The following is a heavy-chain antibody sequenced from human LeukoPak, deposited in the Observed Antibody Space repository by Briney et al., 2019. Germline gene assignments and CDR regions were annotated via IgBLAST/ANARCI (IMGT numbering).Heavy chain of an antibody. Sequence: PSETLSLTCTVSGGSISSYYWSWIRQPPGKGLXWIGYIYYSGSTNYNPSLKSRVTISVDTSKNQFSLKLSSVTAADTAVYYCARDKGTSGWFDPWGQGTLVTVSS. V-gene: IGHV4-59*01. J-gene: IGHJ5*02. CDR3: ARDKGTSGWFDP. CDR2: IYYSGST. D-gene: IGHD3/OR15-3a*01. CDR1: GGSISSYY.